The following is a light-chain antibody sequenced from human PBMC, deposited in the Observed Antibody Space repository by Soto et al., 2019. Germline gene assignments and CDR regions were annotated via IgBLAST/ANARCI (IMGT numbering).Light chain of an antibody. CDR3: QQYNNWWT. V-gene: IGKV3-15*01. CDR1: QSVGSD. CDR2: GAS. J-gene: IGKJ1*01. Sequence: EIVMTQSPATLSVSPGERATLSCRASQSVGSDFLAWYQQRPGQAPRLLIYGASTRATGIPARFSGSGSGTEFTLTISSLQSEDFAVYYCQQYNNWWTFGQGTKVDIK.